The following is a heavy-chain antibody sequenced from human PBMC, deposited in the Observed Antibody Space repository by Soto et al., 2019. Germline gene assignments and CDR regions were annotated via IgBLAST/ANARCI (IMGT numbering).Heavy chain of an antibody. J-gene: IGHJ4*02. CDR3: AKTGGGGYYFDY. V-gene: IGHV3-23*01. CDR1: GFTFSSYA. CDR2: ISGSGGST. D-gene: IGHD7-27*01. Sequence: EVQLLESGGGLVQPGGSLRLSCAASGFTFSSYAMSWVRQAPGKGLEWVSAISGSGGSTYYADSVKGRFTISRDNSKNTLYLQRNSLRAEDTAVYYCAKTGGGGYYFDYWGQGTLVTVSS.